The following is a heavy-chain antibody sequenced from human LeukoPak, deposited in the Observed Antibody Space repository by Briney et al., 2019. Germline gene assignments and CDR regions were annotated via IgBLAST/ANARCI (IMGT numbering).Heavy chain of an antibody. D-gene: IGHD3-10*01. CDR1: GYTFTSYD. J-gene: IGHJ6*02. V-gene: IGHV1-2*04. CDR2: INPNSGGT. Sequence: ASVKVSCKASGYTFTSYDINWVRQATGQGLEWMGWINPNSGGTNYAQKFQGWVTMTRDTSISTAYMELSRLRSDDTAVYYCARDRDTMVRGDYYYYGMDVWGQGTTVTVSS. CDR3: ARDRDTMVRGDYYYYGMDV.